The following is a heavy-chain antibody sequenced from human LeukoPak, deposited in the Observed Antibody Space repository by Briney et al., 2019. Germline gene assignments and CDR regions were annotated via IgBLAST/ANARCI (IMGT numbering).Heavy chain of an antibody. V-gene: IGHV3-30*03. CDR2: ISYDGSTK. Sequence: GRSLRLSCAASGFTFSDYGMHWVRQAPGKGLEWVALISYDGSTKYYADSVKGRFTISRDNPKNTLYLQMNSLRVEDTAVYFCARKRGYSGIDYWGQGTLVTVSS. J-gene: IGHJ4*02. CDR1: GFTFSDYG. D-gene: IGHD5-12*01. CDR3: ARKRGYSGIDY.